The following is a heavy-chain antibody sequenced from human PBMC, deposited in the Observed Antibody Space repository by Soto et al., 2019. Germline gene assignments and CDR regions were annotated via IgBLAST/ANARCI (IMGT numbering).Heavy chain of an antibody. CDR2: ISGSGGST. D-gene: IGHD3-22*01. CDR1: GFTFSSYA. Sequence: GGSLRLSCAASGFTFSSYAMSWVRQAPGKGLEWVSAISGSGGSTYYADSVKGRFTISRDNSKNTLYLQMNSLRAEDTAVYYCAKDRGNTMIVAYYFDYWGQGTLVTVSS. CDR3: AKDRGNTMIVAYYFDY. V-gene: IGHV3-23*01. J-gene: IGHJ4*02.